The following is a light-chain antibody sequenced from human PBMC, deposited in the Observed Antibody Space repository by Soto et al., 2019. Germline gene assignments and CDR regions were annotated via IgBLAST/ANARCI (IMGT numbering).Light chain of an antibody. CDR3: SSYTSSSTRMV. V-gene: IGLV2-14*01. CDR1: SSDVGGYNY. J-gene: IGLJ2*01. Sequence: QSALTQPASVSGSPGQSITISCTGTSSDVGGYNYVSWYQQHPGKAPKLMIYDVSNRPSWVSNRFSGSKSGNTASLTISGLQAEDEADYYCSSYTSSSTRMVFGGGTKLTV. CDR2: DVS.